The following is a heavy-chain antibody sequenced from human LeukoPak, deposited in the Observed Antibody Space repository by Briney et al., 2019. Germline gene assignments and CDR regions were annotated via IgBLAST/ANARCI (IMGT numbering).Heavy chain of an antibody. CDR3: ARNYYDSSGYNGNWFDP. CDR1: GGSISSYY. CDR2: IYSSGST. J-gene: IGHJ5*02. V-gene: IGHV4-4*07. D-gene: IGHD3-22*01. Sequence: PSETLSLTCTVSGGSISSYYWSWIRQPAGKGLEWIGHIYSSGSTNYNPSLKSRVTMSVDTSKNQVSLKLSSVTAADTAVYYCARNYYDSSGYNGNWFDPWGQGTLVTVSS.